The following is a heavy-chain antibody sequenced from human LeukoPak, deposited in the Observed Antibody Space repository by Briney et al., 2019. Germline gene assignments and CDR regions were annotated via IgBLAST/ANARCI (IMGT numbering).Heavy chain of an antibody. Sequence: SETLSLTCTVSGGSISSSSYYWGWIRQPPGKGLEWIGSIYYSGSTYYNPSLKSRVTISVDTSKNQFSLKLSSVTAADTAVCYCARMYSSSWYGVYYFDYWGQGTLVTVSS. V-gene: IGHV4-39*01. J-gene: IGHJ4*02. CDR3: ARMYSSSWYGVYYFDY. CDR1: GGSISSSSYY. CDR2: IYYSGST. D-gene: IGHD6-13*01.